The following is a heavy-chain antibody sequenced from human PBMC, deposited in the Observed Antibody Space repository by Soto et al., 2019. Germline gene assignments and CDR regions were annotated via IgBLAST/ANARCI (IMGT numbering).Heavy chain of an antibody. J-gene: IGHJ4*02. D-gene: IGHD7-27*01. CDR3: TRANWYSEY. Sequence: QVQLQESGPGLVKPSETLSLTCTVSDVSISNNYWSWIRQPPGKGLEWIGYIYYNGNTNYSPSLKSRVTMSVDTSRNQISLKLTTVTAADTAVYYCTRANWYSEYWGQGTLVTVSS. CDR2: IYYNGNT. V-gene: IGHV4-59*01. CDR1: DVSISNNY.